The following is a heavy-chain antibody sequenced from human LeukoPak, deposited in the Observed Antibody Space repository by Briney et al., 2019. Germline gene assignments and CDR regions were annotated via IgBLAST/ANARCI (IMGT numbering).Heavy chain of an antibody. CDR3: AKINFNFADYVVVPAAWRGYFDY. J-gene: IGHJ4*02. CDR2: ISGSGGST. V-gene: IGHV3-23*01. CDR1: GFTFSSYA. Sequence: PGGSLRLSCAASGFTFSSYAMSWVRQAPGKGLEWVSAISGSGGSTYYADSVKGRFTISRDNSKNTLYLQMNSLRAEDTAVYYCAKINFNFADYVVVPAAWRGYFDYWGQGTLVTVSS. D-gene: IGHD2-2*01.